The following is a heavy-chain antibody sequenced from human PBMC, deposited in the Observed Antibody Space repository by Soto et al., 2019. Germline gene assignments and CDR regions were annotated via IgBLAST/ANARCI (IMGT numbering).Heavy chain of an antibody. CDR2: INSDGSST. CDR3: ANHRCSGGSCSSY. CDR1: GFTFSNNW. D-gene: IGHD2-15*01. V-gene: IGHV3-74*01. J-gene: IGHJ4*02. Sequence: PGGSLRLSCAASGFTFSNNWMHWVRQAPGKGPVWVSRINSDGSSTYYADSVKGRFTISRDNAKNTLYLQMNSLRAEDTAVYYCANHRCSGGSCSSYWGQGTLVTVSS.